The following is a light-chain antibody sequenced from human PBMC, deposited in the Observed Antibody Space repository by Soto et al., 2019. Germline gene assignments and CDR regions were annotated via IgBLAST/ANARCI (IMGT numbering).Light chain of an antibody. CDR1: QSTSTC. V-gene: IGKV3-11*01. CDR3: QQRISWPWT. J-gene: IGKJ1*01. CDR2: EAS. Sequence: EIELTQSPSTLSVSPGERATITCRASQSTSTCLAWYQQRPGKAPRLLISEASNRASGIPARFSGSGSGTDFSLTISSLEPEDFAVYYCQQRISWPWTFGQGTKVEIK.